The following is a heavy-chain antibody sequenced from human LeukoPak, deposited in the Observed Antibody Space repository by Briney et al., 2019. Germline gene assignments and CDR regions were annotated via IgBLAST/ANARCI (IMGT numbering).Heavy chain of an antibody. J-gene: IGHJ4*02. CDR2: VYYTGST. CDR3: ARYRGRYYDSGSYYYFDY. CDR1: GGSISSSGYY. D-gene: IGHD3-10*01. Sequence: SETLSLTCTVSGGSISSSGYYWGWIRQPPGKGLEWVGSVYYTGSTFYNPSLKSRVTTSVDTSKNHFSLNLSPVTAADTAVYYCARYRGRYYDSGSYYYFDYWGQGTLVTVSS. V-gene: IGHV4-39*02.